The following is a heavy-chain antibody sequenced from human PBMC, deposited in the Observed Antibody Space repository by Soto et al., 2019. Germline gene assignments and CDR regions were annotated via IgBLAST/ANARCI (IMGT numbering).Heavy chain of an antibody. V-gene: IGHV3-23*01. CDR3: AKSRVTMVRGVIVYFDY. Sequence: GGSLRLSCAASGFTFSSYAMSWVHQAPGKGLEWVSAISGSGGSTYYADSVKGRFTITRDNSKNTLYLQMNSLRAEDTAVYYCAKSRVTMVRGVIVYFDYWGQGTLVTVSS. CDR1: GFTFSSYA. D-gene: IGHD3-10*01. J-gene: IGHJ4*02. CDR2: ISGSGGST.